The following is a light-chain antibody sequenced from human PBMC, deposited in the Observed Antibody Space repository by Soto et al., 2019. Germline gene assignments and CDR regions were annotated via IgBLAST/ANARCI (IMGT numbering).Light chain of an antibody. V-gene: IGLV1-44*01. J-gene: IGLJ1*01. Sequence: QSVLAQPPSASGTPGQRVTISCSGSSSNIGSNTVNWYQQLPGTAPNLLIYSNNQRPSGVPDRFSGSKSGTSASLAISGLQSEDEADYYRAAWDDSLNAYVFGTGTKVTVL. CDR2: SNN. CDR1: SSNIGSNT. CDR3: AAWDDSLNAYV.